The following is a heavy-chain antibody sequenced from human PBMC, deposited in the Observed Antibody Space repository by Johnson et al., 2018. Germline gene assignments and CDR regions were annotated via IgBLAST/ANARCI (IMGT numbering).Heavy chain of an antibody. J-gene: IGHJ6*03. D-gene: IGHD6-19*01. CDR3: ARDLGAVAGNYYMDV. CDR2: ISYDGSNK. Sequence: QVQLVQSGGGVVQPGRSLRLSCAASGFTFSSYAMHWVRQAPGKGLEWVAVISYDGSNKYYADSVKGRFTISRDNSKNTLYLQMNSLRAEDTAVYYCARDLGAVAGNYYMDVWGKGTTVTVSS. CDR1: GFTFSSYA. V-gene: IGHV3-30-3*01.